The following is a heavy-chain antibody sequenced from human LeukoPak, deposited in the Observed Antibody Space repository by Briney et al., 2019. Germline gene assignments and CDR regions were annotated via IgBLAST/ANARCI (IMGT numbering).Heavy chain of an antibody. Sequence: PGGSLRLSCAASGFTFSNYWMSWLRQAPGKGLEWVAVIHGDGGDKYYAGSVKGRFTLSRDNSKDTLSLQMNSLRAKDTAVYYCTKDITNYYIWDYWGQGTLVTVSS. J-gene: IGHJ4*02. V-gene: IGHV3-30*02. CDR3: TKDITNYYIWDY. D-gene: IGHD4/OR15-4a*01. CDR1: GFTFSNYW. CDR2: IHGDGGDK.